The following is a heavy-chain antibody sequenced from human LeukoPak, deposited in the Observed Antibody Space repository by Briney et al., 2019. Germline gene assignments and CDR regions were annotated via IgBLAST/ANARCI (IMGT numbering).Heavy chain of an antibody. D-gene: IGHD2-8*02. CDR1: GGSFSGYY. V-gene: IGHV4-34*01. J-gene: IGHJ4*02. CDR3: ARGWYYFDY. Sequence: PSETLSLTCAVYGGSFSGYYWSWIRQPPGKGLEWIGEINHSGSTNYNPSLKSRVTISVDTSKNQFSLKLSSVTAADTAVYYCARGWYYFDYWGQGTLVTVYS. CDR2: INHSGST.